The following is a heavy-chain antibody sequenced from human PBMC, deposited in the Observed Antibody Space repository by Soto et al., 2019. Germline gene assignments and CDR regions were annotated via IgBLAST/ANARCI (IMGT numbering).Heavy chain of an antibody. J-gene: IGHJ4*02. CDR3: PRESRYCSGGSCYFLPGIDY. CDR2: IIPIFGTA. D-gene: IGHD2-15*01. Sequence: QVQLVQSGAEVKKPGSSVKVSCKASGGTFSSYAISWVRQAPGQGLEWMGGIIPIFGTANYARKFQGRVTITADASTSAAYMELISLRSEHTAVYYCPRESRYCSGGSCYFLPGIDYWGQGTLVTVSS. CDR1: GGTFSSYA. V-gene: IGHV1-69*12.